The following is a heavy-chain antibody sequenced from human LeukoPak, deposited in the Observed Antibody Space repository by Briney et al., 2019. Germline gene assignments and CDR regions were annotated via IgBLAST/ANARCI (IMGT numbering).Heavy chain of an antibody. CDR1: GFTFSSSA. D-gene: IGHD2-15*01. CDR3: TGRYCSGGSCFDY. J-gene: IGHJ4*02. V-gene: IGHV3-73*01. Sequence: PGGSLRLSCAASGFTFSSSAMHWVRQASGKGLAWVVCIRSNANSYAQAYSASVKGRFTISRDNSKNRAYLQMNSLKTEDTAVYYCTGRYCSGGSCFDYWGQGTLVTVSS. CDR2: IRSNANSYAQ.